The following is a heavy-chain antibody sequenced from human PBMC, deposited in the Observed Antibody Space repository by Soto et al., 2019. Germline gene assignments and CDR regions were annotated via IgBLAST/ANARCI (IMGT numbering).Heavy chain of an antibody. V-gene: IGHV1-18*01. CDR1: GYTFTNYG. Sequence: QVQLVQSGAEVRKPGASVKVSCKASGYTFTNYGITWVRQAPGQGLEWMGWVNIYEGSTNSAQTFQGRVTTTTDTSTSTVYLELRSLRYDDTAIYYCARERGTYTYGDCWGQGTLVTVSS. D-gene: IGHD5-18*01. J-gene: IGHJ4*02. CDR2: VNIYEGST. CDR3: ARERGTYTYGDC.